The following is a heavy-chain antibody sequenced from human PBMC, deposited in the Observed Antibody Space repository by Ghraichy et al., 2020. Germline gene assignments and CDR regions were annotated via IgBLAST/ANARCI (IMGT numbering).Heavy chain of an antibody. CDR1: GFTFSSYS. V-gene: IGHV3-21*01. CDR3: ARDHPAYSSGWSSDY. J-gene: IGHJ4*02. CDR2: ISSSSNYI. Sequence: GGSLRLSCAASGFTFSSYSMNWVRQAPGKGLEWVSCISSSSNYIYYADSVKGRFTISRDNAKNSLFLQMNSLRAEDTAVYYCARDHPAYSSGWSSDYWGQGTLVTVSS. D-gene: IGHD6-19*01.